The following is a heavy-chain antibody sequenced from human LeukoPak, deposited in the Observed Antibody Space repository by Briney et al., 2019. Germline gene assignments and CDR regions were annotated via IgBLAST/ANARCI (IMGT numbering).Heavy chain of an antibody. CDR2: IYYSGST. D-gene: IGHD2-2*01. V-gene: IGHV4-39*01. CDR1: GGSISSSSYY. Sequence: SETLSLTCTVSGGSISSSSYYWGWIRQPPGKGLEWIGSIYYSGSTYYNPSLKSRVTISVDTSKNQFSLKLSSVTAADTAVYYCARNTSRIDYWGQGTLVTVSS. CDR3: ARNTSRIDY. J-gene: IGHJ4*02.